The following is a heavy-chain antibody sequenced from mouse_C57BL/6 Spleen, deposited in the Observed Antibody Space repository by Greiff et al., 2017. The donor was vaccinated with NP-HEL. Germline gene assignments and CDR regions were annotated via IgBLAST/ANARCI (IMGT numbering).Heavy chain of an antibody. J-gene: IGHJ3*01. Sequence: DVMLVESGGGLVKPGGSLKLSCAASGFTFSDYGMHWVRQAPEKGLEWVAYISSGSSTIYYADTVKGRFTISRDNAKNTLFLQMTSLRSEDTAMYYCARHSSGFWFACWGQGTLVTVSA. CDR1: GFTFSDYG. D-gene: IGHD3-2*02. CDR3: ARHSSGFWFAC. CDR2: ISSGSSTI. V-gene: IGHV5-17*01.